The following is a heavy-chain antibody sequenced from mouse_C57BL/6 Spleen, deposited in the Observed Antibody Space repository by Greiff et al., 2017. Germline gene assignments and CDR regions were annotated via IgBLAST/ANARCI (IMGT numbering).Heavy chain of an antibody. Sequence: PGASVKLSCMASGYSFTDYNMYWVKQSNGKSLAWIGVINPNYGTTSYNQKFKGTATLTLYQASSTAYMQLNSLTSEDSAVYYCSRSVITTEEWVSYWGQGTLVSVSA. J-gene: IGHJ3*01. D-gene: IGHD1-1*01. CDR2: INPNYGTT. V-gene: IGHV1-39*01. CDR1: GYSFTDYN. CDR3: SRSVITTEEWVSY.